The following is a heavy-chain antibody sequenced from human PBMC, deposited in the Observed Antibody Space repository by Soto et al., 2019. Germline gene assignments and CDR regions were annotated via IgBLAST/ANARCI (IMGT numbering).Heavy chain of an antibody. CDR1: GGALSNYV. CDR2: IIPIFGTA. J-gene: IGHJ4*02. Sequence: QVQLVQSGAEVKKPGSSVRVSCKASGGALSNYVINWVRQAPGQGLEWMGGIIPIFGTANYAQRYQGRVTITADESTRTAYMDLSSLRSEDTAVYYCAREGFSGGYFGSWGQGPLVNVSS. CDR3: AREGFSGGYFGS. D-gene: IGHD5-12*01. V-gene: IGHV1-69*01.